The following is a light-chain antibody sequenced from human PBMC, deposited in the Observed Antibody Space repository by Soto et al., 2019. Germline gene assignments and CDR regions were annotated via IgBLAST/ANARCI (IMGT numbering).Light chain of an antibody. V-gene: IGKV3-11*01. CDR3: QQRNVWPPIT. CDR1: QSIHTS. Sequence: VLTPSPATPPLSPGERATLPCRASQSIHTSLAWYQQKSGKPPRLVIYDSTLRANGVPDRFGGSRSGTEFTLTINSLEPEDFAVYYCQQRNVWPPITFGQGTRLEIK. CDR2: DST. J-gene: IGKJ5*01.